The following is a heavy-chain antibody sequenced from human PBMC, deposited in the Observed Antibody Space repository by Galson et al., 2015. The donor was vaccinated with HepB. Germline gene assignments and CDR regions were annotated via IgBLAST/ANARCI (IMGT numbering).Heavy chain of an antibody. D-gene: IGHD6-19*01. Sequence: SLRLSCAASGFTFSLFAIHWVRQAPGKGLEWVAMISYDGSNKYYADSVKGRFTISRDNSNNTLYLQMNSLRTEDTAVYYCAKDLAPVAGGAFDYWGQGTLVTVSS. V-gene: IGHV3-30-3*01. CDR1: GFTFSLFA. J-gene: IGHJ4*02. CDR3: AKDLAPVAGGAFDY. CDR2: ISYDGSNK.